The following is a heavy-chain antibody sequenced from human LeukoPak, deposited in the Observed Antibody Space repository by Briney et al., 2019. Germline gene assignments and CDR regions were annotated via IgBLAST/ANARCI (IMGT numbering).Heavy chain of an antibody. CDR2: INQDGSEK. D-gene: IGHD5-12*01. CDR3: ARVGTDSGYEGGLDY. V-gene: IGHV3-7*01. CDR1: GFIFSSYW. Sequence: GGSLRLSCAASGFIFSSYWMSWVRQAPGKGLEWVANINQDGSEKYYVDSVKGRFTISRDNAKNSLYLQMNSLRAEDTAVYYCARVGTDSGYEGGLDYWGQGTLVTVSS. J-gene: IGHJ4*02.